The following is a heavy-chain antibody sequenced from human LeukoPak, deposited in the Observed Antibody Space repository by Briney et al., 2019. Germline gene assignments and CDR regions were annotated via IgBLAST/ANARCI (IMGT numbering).Heavy chain of an antibody. V-gene: IGHV3-7*03. CDR2: IKQDGSEK. J-gene: IGHJ4*02. Sequence: GGSLRLSCAASGFTFSSYWMSWVRQAPGKGLEWVANIKQDGSEKYYVDSVKGRFTISRDNSKNTLYLQMNSLRAEDTAVYYCVKDLDSSGYYYFDYWGQGTLVTVSS. CDR3: VKDLDSSGYYYFDY. D-gene: IGHD3-22*01. CDR1: GFTFSSYW.